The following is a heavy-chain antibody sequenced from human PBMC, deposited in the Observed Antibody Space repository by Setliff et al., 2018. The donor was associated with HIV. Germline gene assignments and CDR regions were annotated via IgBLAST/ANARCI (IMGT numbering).Heavy chain of an antibody. V-gene: IGHV4-39*07. D-gene: IGHD3-9*01. J-gene: IGHJ2*01. CDR3: TRDTGYILSGYRPHWYFDL. Sequence: SETLSLTCTVSDGSISSTNHYWGWIRQSPGKRLEWIGTVHYSGSTNYNPSLKSRVTISSDTSKSLFSLKLTTVTAADAAVYYCTRDTGYILSGYRPHWYFDLWGRGTLVTVSS. CDR2: VHYSGST. CDR1: DGSISSTNHY.